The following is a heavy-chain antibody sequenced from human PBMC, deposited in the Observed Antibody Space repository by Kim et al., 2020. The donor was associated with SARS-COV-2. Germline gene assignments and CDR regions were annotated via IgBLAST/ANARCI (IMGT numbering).Heavy chain of an antibody. J-gene: IGHJ4*02. V-gene: IGHV3-23*01. CDR1: GFTFSSYA. CDR3: AKGDGYNLGLQYY. CDR2: ISGSGGST. Sequence: GGSLRLSCAASGFTFSSYAMSWVRQATGKGLEWVSAISGSGGSTYYADSVKGRFTISRDNSKNTLYLQMNSLRAEDTAVYYCAKGDGYNLGLQYYWGQGTLVTVSS. D-gene: IGHD5-12*01.